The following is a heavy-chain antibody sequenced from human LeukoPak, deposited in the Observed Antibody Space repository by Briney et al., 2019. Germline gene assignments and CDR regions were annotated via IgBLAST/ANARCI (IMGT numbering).Heavy chain of an antibody. D-gene: IGHD6-19*01. CDR1: GFTFSSYG. V-gene: IGHV3-30*02. Sequence: PGGSLRLSCAASGFTFSSYGMHWVRQAPGKGLEWVAFIRYDGSNKYYADSVKGRFTISRDNSKNTLYLQMNSLRAEDTAVYYCASPFLDGYSSGWNDPHFDYWGQGTLVTVSS. CDR3: ASPFLDGYSSGWNDPHFDY. CDR2: IRYDGSNK. J-gene: IGHJ4*02.